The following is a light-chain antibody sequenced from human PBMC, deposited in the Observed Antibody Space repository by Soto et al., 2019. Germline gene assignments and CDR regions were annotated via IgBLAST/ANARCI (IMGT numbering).Light chain of an antibody. CDR3: HSYDSSLSGSV. V-gene: IGLV1-40*01. Sequence: QSVLTQPRSVSGAPGQRVTISCTGGNSNIGASNDVHWYQQIPGTAPKLLIYGDNNRPSGVPDRFSGSKSGTSASLAITGLQAEDEADYYCHSYDSSLSGSVFGGGTKLTVL. CDR1: NSNIGASND. J-gene: IGLJ3*02. CDR2: GDN.